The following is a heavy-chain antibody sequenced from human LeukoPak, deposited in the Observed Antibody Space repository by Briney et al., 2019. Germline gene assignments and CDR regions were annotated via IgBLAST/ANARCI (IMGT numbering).Heavy chain of an antibody. D-gene: IGHD3-10*01. Sequence: GGSLRLSCAASGFTFSNYAMIWVRQAPGKGLEWVSAISGSAGTTYYADSVKGRFTISRVNSKNTLYLQMNSLRAEATAVYYCERGSVHTYYSCESWGHGTLVTVSS. CDR2: ISGSAGTT. J-gene: IGHJ4*03. CDR1: GFTFSNYA. CDR3: ERGSVHTYYSCES. V-gene: IGHV3-23*01.